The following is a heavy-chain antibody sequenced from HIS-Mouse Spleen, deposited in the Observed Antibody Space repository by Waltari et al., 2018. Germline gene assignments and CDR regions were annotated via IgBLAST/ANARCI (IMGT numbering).Heavy chain of an antibody. CDR3: ARDSVIQGPFYSYGYYFDY. J-gene: IGHJ4*02. V-gene: IGHV3-11*01. D-gene: IGHD5-18*01. Sequence: QVQLVESGGGLVKPGGSLLLSCAASGFTFSDYFLPWIRQATGKGLEWVAYISSSGSTIYYADSVKGRFTISRDNAKNSLYLQMNSLRAEDTAVYYCARDSVIQGPFYSYGYYFDYWGQGTLVTVSS. CDR1: GFTFSDYF. CDR2: ISSSGSTI.